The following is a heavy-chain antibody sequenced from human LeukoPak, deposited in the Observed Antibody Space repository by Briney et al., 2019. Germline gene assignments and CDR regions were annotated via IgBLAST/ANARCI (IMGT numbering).Heavy chain of an antibody. J-gene: IGHJ4*02. Sequence: SETLSLTCAVYGGSFSGYYWSWIRQPPGKGLEWIGEINHSGSTYYNPSLKSRVTISVDTSKNQFSLKLSSVTAADTAVYYCARLLRITIFGVVTPRDYWGQGTLVTVSS. V-gene: IGHV4-34*01. D-gene: IGHD3-3*01. CDR2: INHSGST. CDR3: ARLLRITIFGVVTPRDY. CDR1: GGSFSGYY.